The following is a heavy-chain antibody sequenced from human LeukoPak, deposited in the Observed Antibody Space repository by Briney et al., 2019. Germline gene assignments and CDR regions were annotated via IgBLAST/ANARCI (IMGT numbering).Heavy chain of an antibody. CDR2: INAGNGNT. CDR3: ARGLVSGSQRGYFDY. Sequence: ASVKVSCKASGYTFTSYAMHWVRQAPGQRLEWMGWINAGNGNTKYSQKFQGRVTITRDTSASTAYMELSSLRSEDTAVYYCARGLVSGSQRGYFDYWGHGALVTVSS. V-gene: IGHV1-3*01. J-gene: IGHJ4*01. CDR1: GYTFTSYA. D-gene: IGHD1-26*01.